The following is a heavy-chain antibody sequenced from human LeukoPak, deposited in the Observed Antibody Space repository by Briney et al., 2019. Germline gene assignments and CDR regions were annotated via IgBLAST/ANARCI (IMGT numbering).Heavy chain of an antibody. J-gene: IGHJ2*01. Sequence: SETLSLTCTVSGGSISSYYWSWIRQPPGQGLEWIGYIYYSGSTNYNPSLKSRVTISVDTSKNQFSLKLNSVTAADTAVYYCARDQGWRPKRYFDLWGRGTLVTVSS. V-gene: IGHV4-59*01. D-gene: IGHD2-21*02. CDR3: ARDQGWRPKRYFDL. CDR1: GGSISSYY. CDR2: IYYSGST.